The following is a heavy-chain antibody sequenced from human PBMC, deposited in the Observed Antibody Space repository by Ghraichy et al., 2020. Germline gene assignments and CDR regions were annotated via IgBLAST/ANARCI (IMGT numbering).Heavy chain of an antibody. Sequence: GGSLRLSCAASGFTFSSYWMSWVRQAPGKGLEWVANIKHDGSAQYYVDSIKGRFTISRDNAKNFLYLQMNSLRAEDTAVYYCATGGRGSTWGQGTLVTVSS. CDR1: GFTFSSYW. V-gene: IGHV3-7*03. D-gene: IGHD3-16*01. CDR2: IKHDGSAQ. J-gene: IGHJ5*02. CDR3: ATGGRGST.